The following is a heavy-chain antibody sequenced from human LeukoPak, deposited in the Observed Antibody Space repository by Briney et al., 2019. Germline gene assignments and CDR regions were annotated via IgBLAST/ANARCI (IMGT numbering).Heavy chain of an antibody. J-gene: IGHJ5*02. CDR2: INPNSGGT. V-gene: IGHV1-2*02. CDR3: TRAAYCSGGSCPDWFDP. Sequence: ASVKVSCKAFGYTFTANYMYWVRQAPGQGLEWMGWINPNSGGTNYAQKFQGRVTMTRDTSISTAYMELSRLRSDDTAVYYCTRAAYCSGGSCPDWFDPWGQGTLVTVSS. CDR1: GYTFTANY. D-gene: IGHD2-15*01.